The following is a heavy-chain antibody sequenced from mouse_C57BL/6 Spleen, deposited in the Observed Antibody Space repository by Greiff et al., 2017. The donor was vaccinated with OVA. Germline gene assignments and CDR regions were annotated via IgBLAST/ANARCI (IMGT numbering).Heavy chain of an antibody. CDR3: ARGDSSGLYAMDY. CDR1: GYTFTDYN. Sequence: EVQLQQSGPELVKPGASVKMSCKASGYTFTDYNMHWVKQSHGKSLEWIGYINPNNGGTSYNQKFKGKATLTVNKSSSTAYMELRSLTSEESAVYYCARGDSSGLYAMDYWGQGTSVTVSS. J-gene: IGHJ4*01. CDR2: INPNNGGT. V-gene: IGHV1-22*01. D-gene: IGHD3-2*02.